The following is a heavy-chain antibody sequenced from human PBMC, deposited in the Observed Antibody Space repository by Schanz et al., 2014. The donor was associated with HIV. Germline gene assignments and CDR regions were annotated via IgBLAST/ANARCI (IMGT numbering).Heavy chain of an antibody. V-gene: IGHV1-8*02. CDR1: GYSFTSYD. CDR3: VRAASFHFDKEGYYRNWYFDF. CDR2: VNPKSGNT. D-gene: IGHD1-26*01. Sequence: QVPLVQSGAEVQKPGASVKVSCKASGYSFTSYDINWVRQATGQGLEWMGWVNPKSGNTGYAQKFQGRVTMPRNTSTGTAYMELDSLRSEDTAIYYCVRAASFHFDKEGYYRNWYFDFWGRGTLVAVSS. J-gene: IGHJ2*01.